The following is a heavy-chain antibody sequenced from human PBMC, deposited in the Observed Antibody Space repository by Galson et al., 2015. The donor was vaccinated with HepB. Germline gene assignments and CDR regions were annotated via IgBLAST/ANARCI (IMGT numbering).Heavy chain of an antibody. CDR2: ISYDGSNK. J-gene: IGHJ4*02. V-gene: IGHV3-30*18. Sequence: SLRLSCAASGFTFSSYGMHWVRQAPGKGLEWVAVISYDGSNKYYADSVKGRFTISRDNSKNTLYLQMNSLRAEDTAVYYCAKDTHCSSTSCYEALDYWSQGTLVTVSS. CDR3: AKDTHCSSTSCYEALDY. D-gene: IGHD2-2*01. CDR1: GFTFSSYG.